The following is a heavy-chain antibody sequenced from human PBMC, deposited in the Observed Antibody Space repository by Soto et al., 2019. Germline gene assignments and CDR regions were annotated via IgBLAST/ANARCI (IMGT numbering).Heavy chain of an antibody. CDR2: IYFSGTT. V-gene: IGHV4-39*01. CDR1: GGSISSSNYY. J-gene: IGHJ4*02. Sequence: SETLSLTCTVSGGSISSSNYYWAWIRQPPGKGLEWIGSIYFSGTTYYNPSLRSRVTISVDTSKNQFSLKLSSVAAADTAFYYCARLSWGEVPTHFDYWGQGTLVTVSS. D-gene: IGHD2-2*01. CDR3: ARLSWGEVPTHFDY.